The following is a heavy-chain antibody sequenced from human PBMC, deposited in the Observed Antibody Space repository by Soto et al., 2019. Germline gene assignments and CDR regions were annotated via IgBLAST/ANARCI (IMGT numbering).Heavy chain of an antibody. CDR2: ISGSADST. J-gene: IGHJ6*02. CDR1: GFSFSSFA. V-gene: IGHV3-23*01. Sequence: EVQLLESGGGFIHPGGSLRLSCAASGFSFSSFAMNWVRQAPGKGLEWVSIISGSADSTFYADSVKGRFTISRDNSKSTPYLQINSLRVEDTAVYYCAKTRGAMIYAISVYGMDVWGQGTTVTVSS. D-gene: IGHD2-8*01. CDR3: AKTRGAMIYAISVYGMDV.